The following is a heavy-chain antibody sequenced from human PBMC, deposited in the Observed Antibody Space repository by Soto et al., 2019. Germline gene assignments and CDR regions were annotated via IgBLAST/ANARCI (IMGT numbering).Heavy chain of an antibody. V-gene: IGHV3-30*18. J-gene: IGHJ4*02. CDR2: ISYDGSNK. Sequence: QVQLVESGGGVVQPGRSLRLSCAASGFTFSSYGMHWVRQAPGKGLEWVAVISYDGSNKYYADSVKGRFTISRDNSKNTLYLEMTPLRAEDTAVYYCAKGEMATSMWGYWGQGTMVTVAS. D-gene: IGHD5-12*01. CDR1: GFTFSSYG. CDR3: AKGEMATSMWGY.